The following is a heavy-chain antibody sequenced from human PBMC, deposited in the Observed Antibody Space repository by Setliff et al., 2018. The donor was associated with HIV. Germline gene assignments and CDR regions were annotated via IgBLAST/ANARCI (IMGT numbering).Heavy chain of an antibody. CDR2: IIPIFGTT. J-gene: IGHJ4*02. CDR3: ARVGGGHSTAFDY. Sequence: SVKVSCKTSGGTFSSFGISWVRQAPGQGLEWMGRIIPIFGTTNHAQKFQGRVTITADKSTSTAYMELSSLRSEDTAVYYCARVGGGHSTAFDYWGQGTLVTVSS. V-gene: IGHV1-69*06. CDR1: GGTFSSFG. D-gene: IGHD3-16*01.